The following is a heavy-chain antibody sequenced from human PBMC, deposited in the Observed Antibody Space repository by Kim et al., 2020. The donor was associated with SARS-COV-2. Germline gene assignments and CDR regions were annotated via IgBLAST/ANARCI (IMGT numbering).Heavy chain of an antibody. J-gene: IGHJ4*02. V-gene: IGHV4-34*01. CDR3: ARGLYSSGWYRVDY. Sequence: SETLSLTCAVYGGSFSGYYWSWIRQPPGKGLEWIGEINHSGSTNYNPSLKSRVTISVDTSKNQFSLKLSSVTAADTAVYYCARGLYSSGWYRVDYWGQGTLVTVSS. CDR1: GGSFSGYY. CDR2: INHSGST. D-gene: IGHD6-19*01.